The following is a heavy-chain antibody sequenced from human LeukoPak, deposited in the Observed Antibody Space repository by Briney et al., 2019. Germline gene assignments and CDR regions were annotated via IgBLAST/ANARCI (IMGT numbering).Heavy chain of an antibody. CDR2: INHSGST. Sequence: PSETLSLTCAVYGGSFSGYYWCWIRQPPGKGLEWIGEINHSGSTNYNPSLKSRVTISVDTSKNQFSLKLSSVTAADTAVYYCAREPGIAAAGGFDYWGQGALVTVSS. CDR3: AREPGIAAAGGFDY. V-gene: IGHV4-34*01. CDR1: GGSFSGYY. D-gene: IGHD6-13*01. J-gene: IGHJ4*02.